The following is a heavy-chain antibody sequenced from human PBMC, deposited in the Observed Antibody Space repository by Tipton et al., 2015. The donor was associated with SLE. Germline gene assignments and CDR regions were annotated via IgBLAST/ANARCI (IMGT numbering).Heavy chain of an antibody. CDR2: VRSKANSHAT. CDR3: ARHGYDSGFDF. Sequence: SLRLSCVASGFTFSGSAIHWVRQASGKGLEWVGRVRSKANSHATEYAASVRGRFIISRDDSKNTAFLQMNSLKTEDTAVYYCARHGYDSGFDFWGQGTPVTVSS. J-gene: IGHJ4*02. D-gene: IGHD3-22*01. V-gene: IGHV3-73*01. CDR1: GFTFSGSA.